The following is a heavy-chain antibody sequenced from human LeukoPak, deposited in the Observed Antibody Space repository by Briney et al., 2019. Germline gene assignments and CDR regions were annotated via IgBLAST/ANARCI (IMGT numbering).Heavy chain of an antibody. Sequence: GGSLRLSCAASGFTFTTYSMTWVRQAPGKGLEWVSIISSGSSAIFSADALKGRFAISRDDAKNLLYLDMNSLRAEDTAVYYCARDTYSSSWNYYYYYYYMDVWGKGTTVTVSS. J-gene: IGHJ6*03. D-gene: IGHD6-13*01. CDR3: ARDTYSSSWNYYYYYYYMDV. CDR1: GFTFTTYS. V-gene: IGHV3-21*01. CDR2: ISSGSSAI.